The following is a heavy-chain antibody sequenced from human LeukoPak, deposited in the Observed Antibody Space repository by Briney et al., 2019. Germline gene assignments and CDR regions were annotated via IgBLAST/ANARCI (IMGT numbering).Heavy chain of an antibody. Sequence: GGSLRLSCAVSGYTFSSYGMSWVRQAPGKGLGWVSAISGSGASTYYADSVKGRFTISRDNSKNTLYLQMNSLRAEDTAVYYCAKSELVVSDYYYYYYMDVWGKGTTVTISS. CDR1: GYTFSSYG. V-gene: IGHV3-23*01. CDR2: ISGSGAST. J-gene: IGHJ6*03. CDR3: AKSELVVSDYYYYYYMDV. D-gene: IGHD2-2*01.